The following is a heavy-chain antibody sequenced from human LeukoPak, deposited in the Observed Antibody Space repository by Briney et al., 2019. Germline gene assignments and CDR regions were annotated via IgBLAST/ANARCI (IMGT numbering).Heavy chain of an antibody. CDR3: AKGSSRNDYGSGSYNYYYGMDV. CDR2: ISGSGGST. D-gene: IGHD3-10*01. CDR1: GFTFSSYA. Sequence: GGSLRLSCAASGFTFSSYAMSWVRQAPGKGLEWVSAISGSGGSTYYADSVKGRFTISRDNSKNTLYLQMNSLRAEDTAVYHCAKGSSRNDYGSGSYNYYYGMDVWGQGTTVTVSS. J-gene: IGHJ6*02. V-gene: IGHV3-23*01.